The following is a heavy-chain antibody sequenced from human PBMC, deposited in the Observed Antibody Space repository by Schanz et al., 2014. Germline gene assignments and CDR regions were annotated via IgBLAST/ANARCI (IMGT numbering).Heavy chain of an antibody. CDR1: GFTFSSHD. Sequence: EVKLVESGGGLVQPGGSLRLSCTASGFTFSSHDMHWVRQVTGKGLQWVSAIHSTGETYYPDSVQGRFTISRENTKNSLYLQMTNLRAGDTAIYYCARVVRYSGYVRHWFFDLWGRGTSVTVSS. CDR3: ARVVRYSGYVRHWFFDL. CDR2: IHSTGET. V-gene: IGHV3-13*01. J-gene: IGHJ2*01. D-gene: IGHD5-12*01.